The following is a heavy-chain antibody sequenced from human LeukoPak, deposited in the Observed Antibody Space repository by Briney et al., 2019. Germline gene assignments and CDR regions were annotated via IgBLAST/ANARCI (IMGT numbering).Heavy chain of an antibody. CDR1: GFTFSSYS. V-gene: IGHV3-21*01. CDR3: ARDRTGYSYGNWFDP. CDR2: ISSSSSYI. J-gene: IGHJ5*02. D-gene: IGHD5-18*01. Sequence: GGSLRLSCAASGFTFSSYSMNWVRQAPGKGLEWASSISSSSSYIYYADSVKGRFTISRDNAKNSLYLQMNSLRAEDTAVYYCARDRTGYSYGNWFDPWGQGTLVTVSS.